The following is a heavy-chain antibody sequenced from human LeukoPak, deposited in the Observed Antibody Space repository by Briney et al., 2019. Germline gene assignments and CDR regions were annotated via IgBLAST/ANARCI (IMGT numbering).Heavy chain of an antibody. CDR2: IRYDGSSE. J-gene: IGHJ3*02. CDR3: AKDGSAAPRAFDI. D-gene: IGHD2-15*01. CDR1: GFTLSSYG. Sequence: PGGSLRFSCAASGFTLSSYGMHWIRQAPGKGLEWVAFIRYDGSSEYYADSVKGRFTISRDNSKNTLYLQMNSLRAEDTAVYYCAKDGSAAPRAFDIWGQGTMVAVSS. V-gene: IGHV3-30*02.